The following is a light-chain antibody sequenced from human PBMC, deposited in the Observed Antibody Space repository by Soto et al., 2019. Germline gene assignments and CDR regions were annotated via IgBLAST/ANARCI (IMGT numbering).Light chain of an antibody. Sequence: EVELTQSPATLSLSPGERATLSCRASQSVNTYLAWYQQKPGQAPRLLIYDASNRATGIPARFSGSGSGTDFTLTISSLEPEDFALYYCQQYNTWHFGPGTTVDFK. CDR1: QSVNTY. J-gene: IGKJ3*01. CDR2: DAS. V-gene: IGKV3-11*01. CDR3: QQYNTWH.